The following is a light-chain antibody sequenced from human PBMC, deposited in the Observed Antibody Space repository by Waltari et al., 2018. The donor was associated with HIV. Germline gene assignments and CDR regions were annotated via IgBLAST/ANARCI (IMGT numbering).Light chain of an antibody. CDR2: DAY. CDR3: QQRSNWPRPT. J-gene: IGKJ4*01. V-gene: IGKV3-11*01. CDR1: QSISTY. Sequence: EIVLTQSPATLSVSPGERATLSCRASQSISTYLAWYPQKPGQAPRLLIFDAYNRATGIPARFSGSGSGTDFTLTISSLEPEDFAVYYCQQRSNWPRPTFGGGTKVEIK.